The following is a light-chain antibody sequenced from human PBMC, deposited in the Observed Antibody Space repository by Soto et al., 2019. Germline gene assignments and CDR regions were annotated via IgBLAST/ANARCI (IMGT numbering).Light chain of an antibody. V-gene: IGKV1-39*01. CDR1: QSISNY. Sequence: DIQMTQSPSSLSASVGDRVTITCRASQSISNYLNWFRQKPGNSPKLLSYAASILQGGVPSRFSARGSGTDFTLTISSLQPEDFATYYCQQNYSSPETFGQGTKVEI. CDR2: AAS. CDR3: QQNYSSPET. J-gene: IGKJ1*01.